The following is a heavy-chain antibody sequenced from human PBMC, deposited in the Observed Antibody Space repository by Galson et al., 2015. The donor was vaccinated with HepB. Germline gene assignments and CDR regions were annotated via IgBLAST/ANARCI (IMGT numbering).Heavy chain of an antibody. CDR3: VRVRGGYYFDF. Sequence: ETLSLTCTVSAGSIRSHHWSWIRQPPGKGLEWIGYINYSGSTDYNPSLKSRVTISVDTSKNHFSLKLNSVTAADTAVYYCVRVRGGYYFDFWGQGTLVTVSS. V-gene: IGHV4-59*11. J-gene: IGHJ4*02. CDR1: AGSIRSHH. D-gene: IGHD3-16*01. CDR2: INYSGST.